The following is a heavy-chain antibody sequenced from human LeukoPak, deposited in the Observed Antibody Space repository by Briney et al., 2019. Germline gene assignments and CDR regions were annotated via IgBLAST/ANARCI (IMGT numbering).Heavy chain of an antibody. V-gene: IGHV4-34*01. Sequence: SETLSLTCAVYGGSFSGYYWSWIRQPPGKGLEWIGEINHSGSTNYNPSLKSRVTISVDTSKNQFSLKLSSVTAADTAVYYCARGWHSFDYWGQGTLVTVSS. D-gene: IGHD3-3*02. J-gene: IGHJ4*02. CDR3: ARGWHSFDY. CDR2: INHSGST. CDR1: GGSFSGYY.